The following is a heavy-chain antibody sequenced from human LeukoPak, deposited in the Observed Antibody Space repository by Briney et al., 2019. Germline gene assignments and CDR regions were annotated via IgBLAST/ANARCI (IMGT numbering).Heavy chain of an antibody. V-gene: IGHV5-51*01. J-gene: IGHJ4*02. CDR2: IYPGDSDT. CDR3: ARTWAVAGYFDY. Sequence: GESLKISCKGSGYSFPNYWIGCVRQMPGKGLEWMGFIYPGDSDTTYSSSFQGLVTISDDKSISTAYLQWSSLKSSDTAVYYCARTWAVAGYFDYWGQGTLVTVSS. CDR1: GYSFPNYW. D-gene: IGHD6-13*01.